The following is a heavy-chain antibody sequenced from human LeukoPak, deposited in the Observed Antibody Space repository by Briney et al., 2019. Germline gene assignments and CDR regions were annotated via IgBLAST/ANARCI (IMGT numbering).Heavy chain of an antibody. Sequence: SETLSLTCGVSGGSISSNNWWSWVRQPPGKGLQWIGEINHSGSTNYNPSLKSRVTISVDTPKNQFSLKLSSVTAADTAVYYCARHPFFYGGIQRWHFQHWGQGTLVTVSS. D-gene: IGHD4-23*01. V-gene: IGHV4-4*02. CDR3: ARHPFFYGGIQRWHFQH. CDR2: INHSGST. J-gene: IGHJ1*01. CDR1: GGSISSNNW.